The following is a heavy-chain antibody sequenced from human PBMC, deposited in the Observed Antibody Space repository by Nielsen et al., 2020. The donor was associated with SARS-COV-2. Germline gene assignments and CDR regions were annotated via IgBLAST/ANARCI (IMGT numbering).Heavy chain of an antibody. J-gene: IGHJ4*02. D-gene: IGHD6-13*01. Sequence: SETLSLTCTVSGGSISSRSYYWGWIRQPPGKGLEWIGRIYYRGSTYYNPSLKRRVPISVDTAKNQVSLKLSSVTAADTAVYYCARRKRIAAAGTWYWGQGTLVTVSS. CDR3: ARRKRIAAAGTWY. V-gene: IGHV4-39*01. CDR2: IYYRGST. CDR1: GGSISSRSYY.